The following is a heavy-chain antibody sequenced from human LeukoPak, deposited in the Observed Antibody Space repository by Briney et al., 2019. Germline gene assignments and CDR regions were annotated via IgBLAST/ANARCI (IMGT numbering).Heavy chain of an antibody. Sequence: GGSLRLSCAASGFTVSNNYMMWVRQAPGKGLEWVSAIFRDDSTYYADSVKGRLTISRDNSKNTLYLQMNSLRAEDTAVYYCANLYVAVAGTDYWGQGTLVTVSS. CDR1: GFTVSNNY. V-gene: IGHV3-53*01. CDR3: ANLYVAVAGTDY. CDR2: IFRDDST. J-gene: IGHJ4*02. D-gene: IGHD6-19*01.